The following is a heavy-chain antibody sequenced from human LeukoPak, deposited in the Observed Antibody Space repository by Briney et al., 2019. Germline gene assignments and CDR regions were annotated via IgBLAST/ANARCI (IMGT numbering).Heavy chain of an antibody. J-gene: IGHJ4*02. D-gene: IGHD3-16*02. CDR3: ARDVQEAYGYVWGSYRYTEYFDY. Sequence: GGSLRLSCAASGFTFGNHWMHWVRQTPGKGLVWVSRIISDGSSTSYADSVKGRFTISRDNAKNSLYLQMNSLRAEDTAVYYCARDVQEAYGYVWGSYRYTEYFDYWGQGTLVTVSS. CDR2: IISDGSST. V-gene: IGHV3-74*01. CDR1: GFTFGNHW.